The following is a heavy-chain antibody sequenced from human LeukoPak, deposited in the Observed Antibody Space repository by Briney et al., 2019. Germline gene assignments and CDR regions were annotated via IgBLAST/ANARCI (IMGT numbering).Heavy chain of an antibody. CDR1: GFTFSSYA. CDR2: ISGSGDTT. J-gene: IGHJ4*02. D-gene: IGHD5-12*01. V-gene: IGHV3-23*01. Sequence: PGGSLRLSCAASGFTFSSYAMSWVRQAPGKGLEWVSAISGSGDTTYYADSVEGRFTISRDNSKNTLYLQMNSLRADDTAVYYCAREFTGYGNTDYWGQGTLVTVSS. CDR3: AREFTGYGNTDY.